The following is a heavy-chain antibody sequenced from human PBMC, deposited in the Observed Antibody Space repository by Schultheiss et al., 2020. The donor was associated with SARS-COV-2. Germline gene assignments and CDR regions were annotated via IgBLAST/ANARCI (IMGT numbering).Heavy chain of an antibody. CDR1: GYSFTGYY. CDR3: AIFSSSWYSGTDAFDI. J-gene: IGHJ3*02. D-gene: IGHD6-13*01. V-gene: IGHV1-2*02. CDR2: INPNSGGT. Sequence: GESLKISCKGSGYSFTGYYMHWVRQAPGQGLEWMGWINPNSGGTNYAQKFQGRVTMTRDTSISTAYMELSRLRSDDTAVYYCAIFSSSWYSGTDAFDIWGQGTMVTVSS.